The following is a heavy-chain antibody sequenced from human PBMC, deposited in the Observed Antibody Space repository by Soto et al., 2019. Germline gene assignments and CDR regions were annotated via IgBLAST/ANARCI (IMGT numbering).Heavy chain of an antibody. Sequence: GESLKISCRGSGYDFNTNWFGWVRQLPGRGLEWVGIMYPGDSDTRYNPSLQGHVTLSVDVTASTGFLQWRSLETSDTGMYFCALLPRDCNKTSCYYADHWGQGTQVTVSS. CDR3: ALLPRDCNKTSCYYADH. D-gene: IGHD3-3*01. CDR2: MYPGDSDT. V-gene: IGHV5-51*01. CDR1: GYDFNTNW. J-gene: IGHJ4*02.